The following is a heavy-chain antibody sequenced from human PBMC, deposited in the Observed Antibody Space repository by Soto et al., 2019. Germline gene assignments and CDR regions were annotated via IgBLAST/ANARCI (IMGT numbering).Heavy chain of an antibody. D-gene: IGHD3-10*01. V-gene: IGHV1-3*01. Sequence: ASVNVSCKASGYTFTTYAMHWVRQAPGQGLEWMAWINAGNGNTRYSPKFQGRVTISRDTSASTAYMELRSLRSEDTAVYYCARGKGMEQNYYYQGMDVWGEGNTVTVSA. J-gene: IGHJ6*04. CDR3: ARGKGMEQNYYYQGMDV. CDR1: GYTFTTYA. CDR2: INAGNGNT.